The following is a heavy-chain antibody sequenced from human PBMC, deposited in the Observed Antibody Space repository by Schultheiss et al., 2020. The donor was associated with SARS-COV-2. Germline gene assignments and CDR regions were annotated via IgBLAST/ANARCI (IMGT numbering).Heavy chain of an antibody. CDR3: ARDVVFLRRGVIDY. CDR2: INNDGSST. J-gene: IGHJ4*02. V-gene: IGHV3-74*01. Sequence: GGSLRLSCAASGFTFSSYWMHWVRQAPGKGLVWVSRINNDGSSTSYADSVKGRFTISRDNAKNTLYLQMNSLRAEDTAVYYCARDVVFLRRGVIDYWGQGTLVTVSS. CDR1: GFTFSSYW. D-gene: IGHD3-10*01.